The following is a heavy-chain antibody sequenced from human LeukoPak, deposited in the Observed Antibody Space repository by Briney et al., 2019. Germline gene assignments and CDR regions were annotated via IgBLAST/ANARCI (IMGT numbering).Heavy chain of an antibody. CDR2: INWNGGST. J-gene: IGHJ4*02. V-gene: IGHV3-20*04. CDR1: GFTFDDHG. D-gene: IGHD1-1*01. Sequence: GGSLRLSCIASGFTFDDHGMSWVRQAPGKGLEWVSNINWNGGSTGYVDSVKGRFTISRDNGKNSLYLQMNNLRVEDTAFYYCARDVSRGTSYFDYWGQGILVTVSS. CDR3: ARDVSRGTSYFDY.